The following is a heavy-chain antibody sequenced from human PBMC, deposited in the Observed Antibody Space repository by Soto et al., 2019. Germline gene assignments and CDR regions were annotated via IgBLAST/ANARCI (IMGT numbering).Heavy chain of an antibody. D-gene: IGHD2-15*01. Sequence: ASVKVSCKASGYTFTSYDINWVRQATGQGLEWMGWMNPNSGNTGYAQKFQGRVTMTRNTSISTAYMELSSLRSEDTAVYYCMRRGGSWMSGYFDYWGQGTLVTVSS. CDR3: MRRGGSWMSGYFDY. CDR2: MNPNSGNT. V-gene: IGHV1-8*01. J-gene: IGHJ4*02. CDR1: GYTFTSYD.